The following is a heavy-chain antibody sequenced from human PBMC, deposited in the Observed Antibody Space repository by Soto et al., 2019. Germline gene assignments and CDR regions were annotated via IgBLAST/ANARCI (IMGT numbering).Heavy chain of an antibody. CDR3: ATSTVVTHFDY. CDR1: GFTVSGNY. J-gene: IGHJ4*02. Sequence: GGSLRLSCAASGFTVSGNYITWVRQAPWKGLDWVSIIYSGGSTLYADYVKGRFTISRDNSRNTVYLQMNSLRVEDTAVYYCATSTVVTHFDYWGQRNPVTVSS. V-gene: IGHV3-53*01. CDR2: IYSGGST. D-gene: IGHD4-17*01.